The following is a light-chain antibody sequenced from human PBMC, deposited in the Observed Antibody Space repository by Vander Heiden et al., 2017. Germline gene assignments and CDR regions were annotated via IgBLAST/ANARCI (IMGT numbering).Light chain of an antibody. J-gene: IGKJ2*01. CDR2: AAS. CDR3: QQSYSNPRLYT. CDR1: QSISSY. V-gene: IGKV1-39*01. Sequence: DIQMTQSPPSLSASVGDRVTITCRASQSISSYLNWYQQKPGKAPKLLIYAASSLQSGVPSRFSGSGYGTDFTLTISSLQPEDFATYYCQQSYSNPRLYTFGQGTKLEIK.